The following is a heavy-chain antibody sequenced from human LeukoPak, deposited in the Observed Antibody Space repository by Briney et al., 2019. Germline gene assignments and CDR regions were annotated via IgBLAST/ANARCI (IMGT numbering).Heavy chain of an antibody. CDR3: ARSSRVSRWFDS. CDR1: GGSISSISHY. CDR2: IHYSGST. Sequence: SETLSLTCTVSGGSISSISHYWGWIRQPPGEGLEWIGIIHYSGSTNYSPSLKNRVIISVDTSKSQFSLKLTSVTAVDTAVYYCARSSRVSRWFDSWGQGTLVTVSS. V-gene: IGHV4-39*01. J-gene: IGHJ5*01.